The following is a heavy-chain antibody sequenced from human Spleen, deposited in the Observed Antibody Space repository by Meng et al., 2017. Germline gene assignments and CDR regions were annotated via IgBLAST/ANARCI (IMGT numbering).Heavy chain of an antibody. D-gene: IGHD6-19*01. Sequence: QPQLQESGPGLVKPSEALSPTCSVSGGSISTSGYYWGWIRQPPGKGLEWIGSIGHSGITYYTPSLKSRVTVSIDTSKSQFSLKLTSVTAADTAAYYCVRSSGWVRTGFDPWGQGTLVTVSS. CDR1: GGSISTSGYY. CDR3: VRSSGWVRTGFDP. V-gene: IGHV4-39*01. J-gene: IGHJ5*02. CDR2: IGHSGIT.